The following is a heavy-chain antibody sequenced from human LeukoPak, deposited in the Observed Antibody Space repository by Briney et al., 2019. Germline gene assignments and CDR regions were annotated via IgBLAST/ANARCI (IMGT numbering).Heavy chain of an antibody. CDR1: GFIFSNYV. CDR2: ISDIGIGT. J-gene: IGHJ3*02. D-gene: IGHD3-10*02. V-gene: IGHV3-23*01. CDR3: AKRGGGTMFAFDI. Sequence: GGSLRLSCAASGFIFSNYVMGWVRQAPGKGLELVSSISDIGIGTYYADSVKGRFTIFRDNSKNILYLQMNSLGAEDTAIYYCAKRGGGTMFAFDIWGQGTMVTVSS.